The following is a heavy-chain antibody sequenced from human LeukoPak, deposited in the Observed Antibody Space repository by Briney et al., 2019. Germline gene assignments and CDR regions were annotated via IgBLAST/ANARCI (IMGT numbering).Heavy chain of an antibody. CDR3: ARVRTTITMIVVGLPEGAFDI. J-gene: IGHJ3*02. V-gene: IGHV4-59*01. CDR2: IYYSGST. D-gene: IGHD3-22*01. Sequence: SETLSLTCTVSGGPISSYYWSWIRQPPGKGLEWIGYIYYSGSTNYNPSLKSRVTISVDTSKNQFSLKLSSVTAADTAVYYCARVRTTITMIVVGLPEGAFDIWGQGTMVTVSS. CDR1: GGPISSYY.